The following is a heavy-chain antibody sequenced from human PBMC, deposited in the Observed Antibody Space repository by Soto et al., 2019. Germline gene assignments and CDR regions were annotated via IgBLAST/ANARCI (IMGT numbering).Heavy chain of an antibody. CDR3: ARLAYTSRFTFDY. CDR1: GGSISSDY. Sequence: PSETLSITCTVSGGSISSDYWTWIRQPPGERLEWIGYIYYNGNTNYNSSLKSRVTISIDTSKNQFSLKLNSVTAADTAVYFCARLAYTSRFTFDYWGRGTLVTVSS. CDR2: IYYNGNT. V-gene: IGHV4-59*01. D-gene: IGHD3-16*02. J-gene: IGHJ4*02.